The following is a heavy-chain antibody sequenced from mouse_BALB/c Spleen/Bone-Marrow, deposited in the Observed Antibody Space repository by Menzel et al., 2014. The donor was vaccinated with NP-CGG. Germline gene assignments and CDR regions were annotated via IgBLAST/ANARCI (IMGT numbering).Heavy chain of an antibody. CDR1: GVNIKDTD. J-gene: IGHJ1*01. CDR3: ATYWYRWYFDV. D-gene: IGHD2-14*01. V-gene: IGHV14-3*02. Sequence: EVQLQQSGAELVKPGASVKLSCTASGVNIKDTDMNWVKQRPKQGLEWIGRIDPANGNSRYDPKFQGKATITADTSSNTAFLQHSSLTSEDTAVYYCATYWYRWYFDVWGAGPTVPVSS. CDR2: IDPANGNS.